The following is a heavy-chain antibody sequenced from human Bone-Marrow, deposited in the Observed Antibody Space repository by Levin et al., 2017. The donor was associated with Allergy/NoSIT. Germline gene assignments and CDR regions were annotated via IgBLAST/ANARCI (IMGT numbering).Heavy chain of an antibody. V-gene: IGHV3-48*02. CDR3: VRDRGWAFDF. D-gene: IGHD6-19*01. J-gene: IGHJ3*01. CDR2: ISASSSSI. CDR1: GFIFSDYT. Sequence: GGSLRLSCAASGFIFSDYTMNWVRQAPGKGLECLSWISASSSSISYADSGKGRFSISRDNAKSSLYLQLNSLRDEDTAVYYCVRDRGWAFDFWGQGTKVIVSS.